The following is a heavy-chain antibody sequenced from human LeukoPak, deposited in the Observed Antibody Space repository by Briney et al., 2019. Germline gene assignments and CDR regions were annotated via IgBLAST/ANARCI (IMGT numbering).Heavy chain of an antibody. CDR1: GGSISSYY. V-gene: IGHV4-59*01. CDR3: ARDSPLSNYGSYYYGMDV. CDR2: IYYSGST. J-gene: IGHJ6*02. Sequence: SETLSLTCTVSGGSISSYYWSWIRQPPGKGLEWIGYIYYSGSTNYDPSLKSRVTISVDTSKNQFSLKLSSVTAADTAVYYCARDSPLSNYGSYYYGMDVWGQGTTVTVSS. D-gene: IGHD4-17*01.